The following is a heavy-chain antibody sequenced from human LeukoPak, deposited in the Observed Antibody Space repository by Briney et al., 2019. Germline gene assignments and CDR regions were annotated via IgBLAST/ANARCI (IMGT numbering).Heavy chain of an antibody. J-gene: IGHJ4*01. D-gene: IGHD3/OR15-3a*01. Sequence: PSETLSLTCTVSGGSISSYYWSWIRQAPGKGLEWIGYIYYSGSTNYNPSLKSRVTISVDTSKNQFSLKVSSVTAADTAVYYCARGTGYYDGFDYWGQEPWSPSPQ. V-gene: IGHV4-59*01. CDR1: GGSISSYY. CDR3: ARGTGYYDGFDY. CDR2: IYYSGST.